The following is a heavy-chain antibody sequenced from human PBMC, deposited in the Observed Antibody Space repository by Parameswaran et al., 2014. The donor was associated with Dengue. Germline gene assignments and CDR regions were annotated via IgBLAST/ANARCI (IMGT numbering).Heavy chain of an antibody. J-gene: IGHJ6*02. V-gene: IGHV4-31*02. CDR2: IYYSGNT. Sequence: VRQAPGKGLEWIGYIYYSGNTYYNPSLKSRLSISVDTSKNQFSLKLSSVTAADTAVYYCTRGPYSTSSGGPYYYYGVDVWGQGTTVTVSS. D-gene: IGHD6-6*01. CDR3: TRGPYSTSSGGPYYYYGVDV.